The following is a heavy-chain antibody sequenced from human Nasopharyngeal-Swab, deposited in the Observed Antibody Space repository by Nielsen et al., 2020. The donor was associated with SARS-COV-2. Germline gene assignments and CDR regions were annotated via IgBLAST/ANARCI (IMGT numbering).Heavy chain of an antibody. J-gene: IGHJ2*01. Sequence: GESLKISCAASGFTFSSYWMHWVRQAPGKGLVWVSRIKSDGSTTNYADSVKGRFTISRDNAKNSLYLQMNSLRAEDTALYYCAKGTTVTGYWYFDLWGRGTLVTVSS. CDR2: IKSDGSTT. V-gene: IGHV3-74*01. CDR3: AKGTTVTGYWYFDL. CDR1: GFTFSSYW. D-gene: IGHD4-17*01.